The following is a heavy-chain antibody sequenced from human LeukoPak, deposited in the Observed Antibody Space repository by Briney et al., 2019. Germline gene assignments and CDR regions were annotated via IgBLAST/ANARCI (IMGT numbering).Heavy chain of an antibody. D-gene: IGHD5-12*01. CDR1: GGSISSYY. V-gene: IGHV4-59*12. CDR2: IYYSGST. Sequence: SETLSLTCTVSGGSISSYYWSWIRQPPGKGLEWIGYIYYSGSTNYNPSLKSRVTISVDTSKNQFSLKLSSVTAADTAVYYCARALNSGYDLDYWGQGTLVTVSS. J-gene: IGHJ4*02. CDR3: ARALNSGYDLDY.